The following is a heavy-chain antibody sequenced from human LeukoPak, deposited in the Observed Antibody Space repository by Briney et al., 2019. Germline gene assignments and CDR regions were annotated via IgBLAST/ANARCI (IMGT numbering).Heavy chain of an antibody. CDR2: INWNGGST. CDR1: GFTFDDYG. Sequence: GGSLRLSCAASGFTFDDYGMSWVRQAPGKGLGWVSGINWNGGSTGYADSVKGRFTISRDNAKNSLYLQMNSLRAEDTALYYCARASLGATSSGFLDYWGQGTLVTVSS. J-gene: IGHJ4*02. V-gene: IGHV3-20*04. D-gene: IGHD1-26*01. CDR3: ARASLGATSSGFLDY.